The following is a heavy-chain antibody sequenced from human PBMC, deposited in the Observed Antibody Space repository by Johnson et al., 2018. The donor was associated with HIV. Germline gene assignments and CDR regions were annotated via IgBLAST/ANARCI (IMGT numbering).Heavy chain of an antibody. Sequence: VQLVESGGGLVQPGRSLRLSCVASGFTFDDYAMHWVRQAPGKGLEWVSVIYNGGSTYYADTVKGRFTISRDNSKNTLYRQMNSLRADDTAVYYCSTDRYSGYVGIWGQGTMVTVSS. D-gene: IGHD5-12*01. J-gene: IGHJ3*02. CDR3: STDRYSGYVGI. CDR2: IYNGGST. CDR1: GFTFDDYA. V-gene: IGHV3-66*02.